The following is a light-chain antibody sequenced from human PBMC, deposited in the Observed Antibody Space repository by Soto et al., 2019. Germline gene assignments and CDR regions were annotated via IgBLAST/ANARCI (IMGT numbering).Light chain of an antibody. CDR3: QHYNNAHALYT. V-gene: IGKV3-15*01. J-gene: IGKJ2*01. CDR2: GAS. CDR1: QRFSSN. Sequence: IVMTKSPSTLSVSPGERATLSCRASQRFSSNLAWYQQKPGQAPRLLIYGASTRATGIPARFSGSGSGTECTLTISSLQSEDFAVYYCQHYNNAHALYTFGQGTKLESK.